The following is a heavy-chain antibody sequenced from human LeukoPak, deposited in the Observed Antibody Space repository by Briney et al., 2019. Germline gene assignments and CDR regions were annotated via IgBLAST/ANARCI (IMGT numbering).Heavy chain of an antibody. CDR2: IIPIFGTA. J-gene: IGHJ6*03. V-gene: IGHV1-69*05. D-gene: IGHD4-11*01. CDR3: AREAVTTDYYYYYMDV. CDR1: GGTFSSYA. Sequence: GASVKVSCKASGGTFSSYAISWVRQAPGQGLEWMGGIIPIFGTANYAQKFQGRVTITTDESTSTAYVELSSLRSEDTAVYYCAREAVTTDYYYYYMDVWGKGTTVAVSS.